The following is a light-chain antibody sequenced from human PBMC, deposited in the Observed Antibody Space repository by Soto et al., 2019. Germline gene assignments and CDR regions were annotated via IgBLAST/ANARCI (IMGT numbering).Light chain of an antibody. CDR3: ETWDSNTVV. Sequence: QSVLTQPPSASGTPGQRVTISCSGSSSNIGSNTVNWYQQLPGTAPKLLIYSNNQRPSGVPDRFSGSKSGTSASLAISGLQSEDEADYYCETWDSNTVVFGGGTKLTVL. CDR1: SSNIGSNT. J-gene: IGLJ2*01. V-gene: IGLV1-44*01. CDR2: SNN.